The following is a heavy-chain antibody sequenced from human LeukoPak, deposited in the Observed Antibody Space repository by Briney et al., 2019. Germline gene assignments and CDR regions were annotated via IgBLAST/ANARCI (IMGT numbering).Heavy chain of an antibody. J-gene: IGHJ4*02. V-gene: IGHV3-7*04. CDR1: GFTFSSYW. CDR3: AGGGAYVGPSTDY. Sequence: GGSLRLSCAASGFTFSSYWMNWVRQAPGKGLEWVANIKQDGSETYYVDSVKGRFTISRDNAKNSLYLQMNSLRAEDTAVYYCAGGGAYVGPSTDYGAQGTLFTVPS. D-gene: IGHD5-12*01. CDR2: IKQDGSET.